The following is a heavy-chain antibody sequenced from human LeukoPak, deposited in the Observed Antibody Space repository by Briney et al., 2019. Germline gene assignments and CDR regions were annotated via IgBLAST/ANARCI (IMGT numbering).Heavy chain of an antibody. V-gene: IGHV4-4*09. Sequence: PSETLSLTCTVSGGSTSSYYWSWIRQPPGKGLEWIGYTYTSGSTNYNPSLKSRVTISVDTSKNQFSLKLSSVTAADTAVYYCARQGRLYCSSTSCYGYYYYYMDVWGKGTTVTVS. CDR3: ARQGRLYCSSTSCYGYYYYYMDV. CDR1: GGSTSSYY. D-gene: IGHD2-2*01. CDR2: TYTSGST. J-gene: IGHJ6*03.